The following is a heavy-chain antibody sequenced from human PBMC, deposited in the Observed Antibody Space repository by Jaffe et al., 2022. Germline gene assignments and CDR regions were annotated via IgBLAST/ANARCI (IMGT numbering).Heavy chain of an antibody. V-gene: IGHV3-66*02. J-gene: IGHJ4*02. CDR1: GFTVSSNY. CDR3: ARSQVFQASFYFDY. Sequence: EVQLVESGGGLVQPGGSLRLSCAASGFTVSSNYMSWVRQAPGKGLEWVSVIYSGGSTYYADSVKGRFTISRDNSKNTLYLQMNSLRAEDTAVYYCARSQVFQASFYFDYWGQGTLVTVSS. CDR2: IYSGGST. D-gene: IGHD3-10*01.